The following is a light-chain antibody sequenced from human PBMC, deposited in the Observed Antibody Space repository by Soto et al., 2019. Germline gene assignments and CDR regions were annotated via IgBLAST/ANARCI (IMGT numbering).Light chain of an antibody. CDR3: LQHDSYPQT. Sequence: DIQMTQSPSSLSASVGDRVTITCRASQGIRNDLAWYQQKPGKAPKRLIYAVSSLQSGDPSRFSGSGSGTEFTLSISSLQPEDFATYYCLQHDSYPQTFGQGTKVEI. V-gene: IGKV1-17*01. CDR2: AVS. J-gene: IGKJ1*01. CDR1: QGIRND.